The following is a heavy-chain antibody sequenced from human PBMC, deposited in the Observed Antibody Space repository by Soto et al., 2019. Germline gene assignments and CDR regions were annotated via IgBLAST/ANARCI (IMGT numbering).Heavy chain of an antibody. J-gene: IGHJ4*02. D-gene: IGHD3-22*01. CDR1: GFTFSSYW. Sequence: DVHLVESGGDLVHPGGSLRLSCAASGFTFSSYWMHWVRQVPGKGLVWVSRISPDGKNTNYADSVKGRFTISRDNAKNTVFLQMNSLRVEVMAVYYCVRGASSGYYRIDYWGQGALVTVSS. CDR3: VRGASSGYYRIDY. CDR2: ISPDGKNT. V-gene: IGHV3-74*01.